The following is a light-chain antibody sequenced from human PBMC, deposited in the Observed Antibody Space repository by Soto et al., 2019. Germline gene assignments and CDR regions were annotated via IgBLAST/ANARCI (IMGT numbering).Light chain of an antibody. CDR2: LGS. J-gene: IGKJ5*01. CDR1: QSLLHLNGNNY. CDR3: MQALQDPVT. V-gene: IGKV2-28*01. Sequence: IVMTQSPLSLPVTPGEPASISCRSSQSLLHLNGNNYLDWYLQKPGQSPQLLIYLGSNRASGVPDRFSGSGSGTDFTLKISRVEAEDVGIYYCMQALQDPVTFGQGTRLEIK.